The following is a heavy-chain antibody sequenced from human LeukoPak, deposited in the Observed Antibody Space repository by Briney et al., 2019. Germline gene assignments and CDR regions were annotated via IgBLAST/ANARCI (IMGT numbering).Heavy chain of an antibody. Sequence: ASVKVSCKVSGYTLTELSMHWVRQAPGKGLEWMGGFDPEDGETIYAQKFQGRATMTEDTSTDTAYMELSSLRSEDTAVYYCATRSYGSGSYLRAFDIWGQGTMVTVSS. CDR2: FDPEDGET. CDR1: GYTLTELS. D-gene: IGHD3-10*01. J-gene: IGHJ3*02. CDR3: ATRSYGSGSYLRAFDI. V-gene: IGHV1-24*01.